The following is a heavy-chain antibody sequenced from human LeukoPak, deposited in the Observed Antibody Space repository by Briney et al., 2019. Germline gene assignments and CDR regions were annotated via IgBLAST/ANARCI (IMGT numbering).Heavy chain of an antibody. V-gene: IGHV1-46*01. D-gene: IGHD5-12*01. CDR1: GYTFTSYY. Sequence: ASVKVSCKASGYTFTSYYMHWVRQAPGQGLEWMGIINPSGGSTSYAQKFQGRVTMTRDTSTSTAYMELSSLRSEDTAVYYCASLRGYSGYDQGAFDIWGQGTMVTVSS. J-gene: IGHJ3*02. CDR3: ASLRGYSGYDQGAFDI. CDR2: INPSGGST.